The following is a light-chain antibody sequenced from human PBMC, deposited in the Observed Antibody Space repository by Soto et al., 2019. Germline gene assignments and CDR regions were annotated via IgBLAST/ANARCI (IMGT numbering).Light chain of an antibody. CDR3: QAYDYSLTAFV. V-gene: IGLV1-40*01. J-gene: IGLJ3*02. CDR2: GNR. Sequence: QSVLTQPPSVSGAPGQRVTISCTGTNSNLGAGYDVHWYQQLPGAAPKLVIFGNRNRPSGVPERFSGSKSGTSASLAITGLQAEDEAAYYCQAYDYSLTAFVFGGGTKVTVL. CDR1: NSNLGAGYD.